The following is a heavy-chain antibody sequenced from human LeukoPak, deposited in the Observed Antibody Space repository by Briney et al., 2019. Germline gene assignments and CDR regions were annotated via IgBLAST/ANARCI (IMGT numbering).Heavy chain of an antibody. CDR3: ARAPTLLWFGEEAFDI. D-gene: IGHD3-10*01. Sequence: GSSVKVSCKASGGTFSSYAISWVRQAPGQGLEWMGRIIPILGIANYAQKFQGRVTITADKSTSTAYMELSSLRSDDTAVYYCARAPTLLWFGEEAFDIWGQGTMVTVSS. CDR2: IIPILGIA. J-gene: IGHJ3*02. V-gene: IGHV1-69*04. CDR1: GGTFSSYA.